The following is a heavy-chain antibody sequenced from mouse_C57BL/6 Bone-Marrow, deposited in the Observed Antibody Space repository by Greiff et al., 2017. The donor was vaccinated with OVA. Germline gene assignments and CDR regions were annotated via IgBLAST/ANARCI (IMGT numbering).Heavy chain of an antibody. CDR3: ARGGYSSSYWYFDV. CDR2: INPNNGGT. J-gene: IGHJ1*03. V-gene: IGHV1-22*01. CDR1: GYTFTDYN. D-gene: IGHD1-1*01. Sequence: VQLQQSGPELVKPGASVKMSCKASGYTFTDYNMPWVKQSHGKSLEWTGYINPNNGGTSYNQKFKGKATLTGNNSSSTAYMELRSLTSEDSAVCYCARGGYSSSYWYFDVWGTGTTVTVSS.